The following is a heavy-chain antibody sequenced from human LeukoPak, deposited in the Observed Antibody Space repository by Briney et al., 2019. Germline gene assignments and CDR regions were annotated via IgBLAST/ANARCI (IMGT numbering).Heavy chain of an antibody. CDR3: AIQWLGNNWFDP. CDR1: GYTFTGYY. Sequence: ASVKVSCKASGYTFTGYYMHWVRQAPGQGLEWMGWINPNSGGTNYAQKFQGRVTMTRDTSISTAYMELSRLRSDDTAVYYCAIQWLGNNWFDPWGQGTLVTVSS. D-gene: IGHD6-19*01. CDR2: INPNSGGT. J-gene: IGHJ5*02. V-gene: IGHV1-2*02.